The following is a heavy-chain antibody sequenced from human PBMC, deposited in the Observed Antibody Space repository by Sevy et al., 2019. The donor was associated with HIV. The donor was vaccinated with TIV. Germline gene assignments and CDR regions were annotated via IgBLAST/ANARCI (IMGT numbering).Heavy chain of an antibody. V-gene: IGHV2-5*01. D-gene: IGHD3-3*01. CDR3: AHSRANYDFWSGYSLDFDY. Sequence: SGPTLVNPTQTLTLTCTFSGFSLSTSGVGVGWIRQPPGKALEWLALIYWNDDKRYSPSLKSRLTITKDTSKNQVVLKMTNMDPVDTATYYCAHSRANYDFWSGYSLDFDYWGQGTLVTVSS. CDR2: IYWNDDK. CDR1: GFSLSTSGVG. J-gene: IGHJ4*02.